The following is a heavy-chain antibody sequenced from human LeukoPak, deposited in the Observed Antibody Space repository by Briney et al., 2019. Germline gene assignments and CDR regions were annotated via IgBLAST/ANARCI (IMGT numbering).Heavy chain of an antibody. CDR3: ARERVRADAFDI. CDR2: IYTSGST. Sequence: SETLSLTCTGSGGSISSYYWSWIRQPAGKGLEWIGRIYTSGSTNYNPSLKSRVTMSVDTSKNQFSLKLSSVTAADTAVYYCARERVRADAFDIWGQGTMVTVSS. CDR1: GGSISSYY. D-gene: IGHD3-10*01. V-gene: IGHV4-4*07. J-gene: IGHJ3*02.